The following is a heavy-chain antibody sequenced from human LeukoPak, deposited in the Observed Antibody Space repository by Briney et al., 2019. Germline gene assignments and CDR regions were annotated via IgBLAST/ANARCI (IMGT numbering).Heavy chain of an antibody. CDR3: AKGGAVSSKSITMVRGTRRYYYYMDV. D-gene: IGHD3-10*01. CDR1: GFTFSTYG. CDR2: MSDSGTNT. J-gene: IGHJ6*03. V-gene: IGHV3-23*01. Sequence: GGSLRLSCAASGFTFSTYGMTWVRQAPGKGLEWVSGMSDSGTNTYYADSVKGRFTISRDNSKNTLYLQMNSLRAEDTAVYYCAKGGAVSSKSITMVRGTRRYYYYMDVWGKGTTVTISS.